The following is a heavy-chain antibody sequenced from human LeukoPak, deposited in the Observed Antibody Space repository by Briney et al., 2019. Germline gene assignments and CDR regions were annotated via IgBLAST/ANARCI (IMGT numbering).Heavy chain of an antibody. J-gene: IGHJ4*02. CDR2: ISSSGSTT. CDR3: ARDQERRGGATVDY. CDR1: GFTFSSYE. D-gene: IGHD1-26*01. Sequence: GGSLRLSCAASGFTFSSYEMNWVREAPGKGLEWVSYISSSGSTTYYADSVKGRFTISRDNAKNSLYLQMNSLRAEDTAVYYCARDQERRGGATVDYWGQGTLVTVSS. V-gene: IGHV3-48*03.